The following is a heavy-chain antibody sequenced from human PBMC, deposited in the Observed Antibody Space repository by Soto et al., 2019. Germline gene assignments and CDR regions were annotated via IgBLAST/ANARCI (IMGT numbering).Heavy chain of an antibody. D-gene: IGHD2-8*01. J-gene: IGHJ4*02. CDR2: MYHGGRT. Sequence: PSETLSLTCTVYGDSVTNYFWSWMRQPPGKGLEWIGHMYHGGRTNYSPSLKSRVTMSLDSSKNQFSLNLSSVTAADTAVYFCARDPGYCRNGVCPIFDFWGQGVLVTVSS. V-gene: IGHV4-59*02. CDR1: GDSVTNYF. CDR3: ARDPGYCRNGVCPIFDF.